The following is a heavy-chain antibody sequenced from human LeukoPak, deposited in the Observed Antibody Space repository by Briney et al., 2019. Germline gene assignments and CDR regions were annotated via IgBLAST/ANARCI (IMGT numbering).Heavy chain of an antibody. Sequence: SETLSLTCTVSGGSISSYYWSWIRQPPGKGLEWIGYMFHSGSTNYNPSLKSRVTMSVDTSKSQFSLKLSSVTAADTAVYYCARGGVYSGSFLLYFDYWGQGTLVTVSS. CDR3: ARGGVYSGSFLLYFDY. CDR2: MFHSGST. J-gene: IGHJ4*02. D-gene: IGHD1-26*01. V-gene: IGHV4-59*01. CDR1: GGSISSYY.